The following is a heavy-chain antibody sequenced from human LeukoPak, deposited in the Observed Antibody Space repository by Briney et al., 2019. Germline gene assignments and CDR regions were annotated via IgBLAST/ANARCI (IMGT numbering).Heavy chain of an antibody. V-gene: IGHV3-30-3*02. CDR3: AKSDSSSWYQGNAFDI. Sequence: PGGSLRRSCSASGFAFSSYAVHWVRQAPGKGLEWVAVISYDGNHIYYADSVKGRFTISRDNSKNTLYLQMNSLRSEDTAVYYCAKSDSSSWYQGNAFDIWGQGTMVTVSS. CDR1: GFAFSSYA. J-gene: IGHJ3*02. D-gene: IGHD6-13*01. CDR2: ISYDGNHI.